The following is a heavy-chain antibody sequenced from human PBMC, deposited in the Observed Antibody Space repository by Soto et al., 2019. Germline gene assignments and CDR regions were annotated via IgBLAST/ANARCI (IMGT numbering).Heavy chain of an antibody. J-gene: IGHJ6*02. CDR2: IYHSGST. V-gene: IGHV4-30-2*01. CDR1: GGSISSGGYY. Sequence: QLQLQESGSGLVKPSQTLSLTCAVSGGSISSGGYYWSWIRQPPGKGLEWIGYIYHSGSTYYNPSLKCRVTISVDRSKNQFSLKLSSVTAADTAVYYCARESTDPSYGMDVWGQGTTVTVSS. CDR3: ARESTDPSYGMDV.